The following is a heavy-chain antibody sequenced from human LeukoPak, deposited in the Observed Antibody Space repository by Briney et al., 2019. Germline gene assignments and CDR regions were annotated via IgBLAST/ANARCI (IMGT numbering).Heavy chain of an antibody. V-gene: IGHV1-2*02. D-gene: IGHD3-10*01. Sequence: ASVKVSCKASGYTFTGYYMHWVRQATGQGLEWMGGINPNSGGTNYAQKFQGRVTMTRDTSISTAYMVLSRLRSDDTAVYYCARVMGLWFGEFRRVGPPDYWGQGTLVTVSS. CDR1: GYTFTGYY. CDR3: ARVMGLWFGEFRRVGPPDY. J-gene: IGHJ4*02. CDR2: INPNSGGT.